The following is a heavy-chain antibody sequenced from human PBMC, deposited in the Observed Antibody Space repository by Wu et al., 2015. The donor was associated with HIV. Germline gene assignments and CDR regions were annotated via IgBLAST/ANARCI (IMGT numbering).Heavy chain of an antibody. V-gene: IGHV1-69*11. J-gene: IGHJ6*02. CDR3: ARTRNYYFGMDV. Sequence: QVQLVQSGAEVKKPGSSVKVSCKASGDTFSRSGISWMRQAPGKGFEWMGRIIPNHGGANYAEKFEGRVTITADEATNTAYMDLSRLRSEDTAVYYCARTRNYYFGMDVWGQGTTVTVSS. D-gene: IGHD3/OR15-3a*01. CDR1: GDTFSRSG. CDR2: IIPNHGGA.